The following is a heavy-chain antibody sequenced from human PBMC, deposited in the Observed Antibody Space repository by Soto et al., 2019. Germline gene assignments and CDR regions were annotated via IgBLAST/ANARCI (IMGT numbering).Heavy chain of an antibody. V-gene: IGHV3-30-3*01. CDR1: GFTFSSYA. J-gene: IGHJ6*02. CDR3: ARGSYGGLYYGMDV. CDR2: ISYDGSNK. D-gene: IGHD4-17*01. Sequence: GGSLRLSCAASGFTFSSYAMHWVRQAPGKGLEWVAVISYDGSNKYYADSVKGRFTISRDNSKNTLYLQINSLRAEDTAVYYCARGSYGGLYYGMDVWGQGTTVTVSS.